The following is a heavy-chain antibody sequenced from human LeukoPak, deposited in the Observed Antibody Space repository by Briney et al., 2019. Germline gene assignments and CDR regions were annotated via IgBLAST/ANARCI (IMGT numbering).Heavy chain of an antibody. D-gene: IGHD3-10*01. CDR1: GGTFSSYA. Sequence: GASVKVSCKASGGTFSSYAISWVRQAPGQGLEWMGRIIPILGIANYAQKLQGRVTITADKSTSTAYMELSSLRSEDTAVYYCARDPRTYGSGSYSDYWGQGTLVTVSS. CDR2: IIPILGIA. CDR3: ARDPRTYGSGSYSDY. J-gene: IGHJ4*02. V-gene: IGHV1-69*04.